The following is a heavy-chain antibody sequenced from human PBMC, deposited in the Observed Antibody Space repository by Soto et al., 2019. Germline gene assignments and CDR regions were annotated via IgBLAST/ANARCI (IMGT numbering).Heavy chain of an antibody. CDR3: ARDCGSGVCQLVS. J-gene: IGHJ1*01. CDR1: GYSISTGFN. Sequence: SDTLSLTCAVSGYSISTGFNWAWIRQPPGKGLAWIWSTYHSGSTYYNLSLKSRVTLSXXXSXXXXSLXLSXXTSXNTALYYFARDCGSGVCQLVSWGKWNLVTV. V-gene: IGHV4-38-2*02. D-gene: IGHD3-16*01. CDR2: TYHSGST.